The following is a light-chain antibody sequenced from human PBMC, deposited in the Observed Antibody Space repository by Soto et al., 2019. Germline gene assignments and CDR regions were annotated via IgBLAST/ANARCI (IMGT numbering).Light chain of an antibody. Sequence: DIQMTQSPSTLSASVGDRVTITCRASQSINGWLAWYQQTTAKAPNLLIYKASSLQSGVPSRFSGSGYGTQCILTITSLQPADCPMYVCQPYHTYPITFRQATKVEIK. J-gene: IGKJ2*01. CDR3: QPYHTYPIT. CDR2: KAS. CDR1: QSINGW. V-gene: IGKV1-5*03.